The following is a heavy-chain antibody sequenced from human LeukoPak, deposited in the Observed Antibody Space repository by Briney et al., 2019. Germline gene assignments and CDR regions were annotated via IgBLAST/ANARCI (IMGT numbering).Heavy chain of an antibody. CDR2: IKQDGSEK. CDR1: GFTFSNYW. D-gene: IGHD1-26*01. J-gene: IGHJ4*02. Sequence: GGSLRLSCAASGFTFSNYWMTWARQVPGKGLEWVAYIKQDGSEKHYVESVRGRFTISRDNAGNSLYLQMDSLRVDDTAVYYCARVGAWELQRVFENWGQGTLVTVSS. CDR3: ARVGAWELQRVFEN. V-gene: IGHV3-7*01.